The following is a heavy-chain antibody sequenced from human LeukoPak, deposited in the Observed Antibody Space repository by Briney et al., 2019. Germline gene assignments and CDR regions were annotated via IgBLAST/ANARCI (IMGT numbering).Heavy chain of an antibody. V-gene: IGHV3-23*01. CDR1: GFTFSTYA. D-gene: IGHD6-19*01. Sequence: PGGSLRLSCAASGFTFSTYAMSWVRQAPGKGLEWVSAISGSGGSTYYADSVKGRFTISRDNSKNTLYLQMNSLRAEDTAVYYCVYSGSYYFDYWGQGTLVTVSS. CDR2: ISGSGGST. CDR3: VYSGSYYFDY. J-gene: IGHJ4*02.